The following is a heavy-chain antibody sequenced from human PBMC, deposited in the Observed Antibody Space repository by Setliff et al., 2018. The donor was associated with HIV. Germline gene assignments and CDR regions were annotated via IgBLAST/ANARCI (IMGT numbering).Heavy chain of an antibody. Sequence: SETLSLTCGVSGGSFSGDFWTWIRQAPGKGLEWIGEIHHTGRTDYNPSLKGRVTISVDTSKSQFTLRLHSVTAADTAVYYCAIAPLESMMTTANYFDSWGQGTLVTVSS. D-gene: IGHD4-17*01. CDR2: IHHTGRT. J-gene: IGHJ4*02. CDR3: AIAPLESMMTTANYFDS. CDR1: GGSFSGDF. V-gene: IGHV4-34*01.